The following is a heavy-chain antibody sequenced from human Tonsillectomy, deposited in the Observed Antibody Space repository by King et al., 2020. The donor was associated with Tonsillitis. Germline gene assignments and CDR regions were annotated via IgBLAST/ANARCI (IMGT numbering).Heavy chain of an antibody. CDR1: GGSISSYY. V-gene: IGHV4-59*01. Sequence: LQLQESGPGLVKPSETLSLTCTVSGGSISSYYWSWLRQPPGKGLAWIGYIYYSGSANYNPSLKSRVTISVDTSKNQFSLKLRSVTAADTAVYYCARGPVTMVRGVTTAGYYGMDVWGQGTTVTVSS. CDR3: ARGPVTMVRGVTTAGYYGMDV. CDR2: IYYSGSA. D-gene: IGHD3-10*01. J-gene: IGHJ6*02.